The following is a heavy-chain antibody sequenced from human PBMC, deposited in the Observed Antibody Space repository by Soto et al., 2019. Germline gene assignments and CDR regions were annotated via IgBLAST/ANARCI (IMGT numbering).Heavy chain of an antibody. D-gene: IGHD3-22*01. Sequence: PGGSLRLSCAASGFTVSSNYMSWVRQAPGKGLEWVSVIYSGGTTYYADSVKGRFTISRDNSKNTLYLQMNSLRAEDTAVYYCARNGDSSDYRGWFDPWGQGTLVTV. CDR2: IYSGGTT. CDR1: GFTVSSNY. CDR3: ARNGDSSDYRGWFDP. V-gene: IGHV3-66*01. J-gene: IGHJ5*02.